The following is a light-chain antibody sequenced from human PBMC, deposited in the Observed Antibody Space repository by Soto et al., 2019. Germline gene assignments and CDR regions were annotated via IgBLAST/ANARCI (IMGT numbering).Light chain of an antibody. J-gene: IGKJ1*01. Sequence: DIQMTQSPSSLSASVGDRVTISCRASQSISSYLNWYQQKPGKAPKLLIYAASSLQSGVPSRFSGSGSGTDFTLTISSLQPEDFAVYYCQHYGCSPWTFGQGTKVDI. CDR2: AAS. CDR3: QHYGCSPWT. CDR1: QSISSY. V-gene: IGKV1-39*01.